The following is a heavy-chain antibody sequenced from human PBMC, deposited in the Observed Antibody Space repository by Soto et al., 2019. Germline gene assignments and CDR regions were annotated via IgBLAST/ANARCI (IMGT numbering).Heavy chain of an antibody. D-gene: IGHD2-21*01. CDR3: AHRVYSKTSPSFHI. J-gene: IGHJ3*02. CDR1: GVSLSTRGVG. CDR2: IYWSDVK. V-gene: IGHV2-5*01. Sequence: QITLKASGPTLVKPTQTLTLTCTLPGVSLSTRGVGVGWIRQPPGKALEWLALIYWSDVKRYSPSLGSSPTVTRDTSQNLVVLSMTTMGPVDTATYYCAHRVYSKTSPSFHIWGQGTIVTVSS.